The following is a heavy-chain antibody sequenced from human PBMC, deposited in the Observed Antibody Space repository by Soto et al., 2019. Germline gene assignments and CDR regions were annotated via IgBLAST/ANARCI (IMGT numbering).Heavy chain of an antibody. CDR3: AREYDY. V-gene: IGHV4-59*01. Sequence: SETLCLTCAVSGGSISSYYWSRIRQPPGKGLEWIGYIYYSGSTNYNPSLKSRVTISVDTSKNQFSLKLSSVTAADTAVYYCAREYDYWGQGTLVTVSS. CDR2: IYYSGST. CDR1: GGSISSYY. J-gene: IGHJ4*02.